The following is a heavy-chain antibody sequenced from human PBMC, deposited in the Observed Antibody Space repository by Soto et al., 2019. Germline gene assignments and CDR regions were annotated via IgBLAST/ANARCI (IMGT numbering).Heavy chain of an antibody. Sequence: GGSLRLCCAASGFAFRTYAMHWVRQAPGKGLEWVAVISYDGDNRIYADSVKGRFTTSRDNSKNTLYLQMNSLRAEDTSVYYCAKEGGLSGSYYISSSYYSDDWGQGPLVT. CDR1: GFAFRTYA. J-gene: IGHJ4*02. CDR2: ISYDGDNR. D-gene: IGHD1-26*01. CDR3: AKEGGLSGSYYISSSYYSDD. V-gene: IGHV3-30*18.